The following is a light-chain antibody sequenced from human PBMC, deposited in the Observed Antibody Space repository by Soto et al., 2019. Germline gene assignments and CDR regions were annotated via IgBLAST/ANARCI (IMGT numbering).Light chain of an antibody. V-gene: IGKV1-5*01. CDR2: HAS. CDR1: QGISNW. Sequence: IQLTQSPSTLPAAVGDRLTITCRASQGISNWLAWYETKPGTAPKLLIXHASTLESGVPSRFSGSVSGTEFTLTISSLQPDEFATYYCQQYNSYSFGQGTKVDIK. J-gene: IGKJ1*01. CDR3: QQYNSYS.